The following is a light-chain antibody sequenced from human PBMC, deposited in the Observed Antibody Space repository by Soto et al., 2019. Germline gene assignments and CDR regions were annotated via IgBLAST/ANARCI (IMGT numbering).Light chain of an antibody. CDR2: WGS. J-gene: IGKJ5*01. V-gene: IGKV2-28*01. CDR1: QSLLHNSGNNY. CDR3: MQGRQTPIT. Sequence: DIVMTQSPLSLPVTPGEPASMSCRSSQSLLHNSGNNYLDWYVQKPGQSPQLLIYWGSSRASGVPDRFSGSGSGTDFTLKISRVEAEDVGIYYCMQGRQTPITFGQGTQLEIK.